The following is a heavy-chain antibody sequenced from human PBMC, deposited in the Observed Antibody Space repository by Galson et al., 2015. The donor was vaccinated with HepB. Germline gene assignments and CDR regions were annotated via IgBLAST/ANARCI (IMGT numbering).Heavy chain of an antibody. CDR2: ISGSDGST. J-gene: IGHJ1*01. CDR1: RFTLSRYA. D-gene: IGHD3-22*01. CDR3: AKGRDDGSVYSYFQQ. V-gene: IGHV3-23*01. Sequence: SLRLSCAASRFTLSRYAMSWVRQAPGKGLEWVSEISGSDGSTEYSDSVKGRFTISRDNSKNTLYLQMNSLRAEDTAIYYCAKGRDDGSVYSYFQQWGQGTLVTVSS.